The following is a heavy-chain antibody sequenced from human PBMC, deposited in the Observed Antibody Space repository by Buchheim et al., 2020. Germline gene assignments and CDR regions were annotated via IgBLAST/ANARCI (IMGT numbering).Heavy chain of an antibody. CDR3: VSWGLERYGSLGY. V-gene: IGHV1-8*01. CDR1: GYTFTSYD. J-gene: IGHJ4*02. CDR2: MNTNSGNT. Sequence: QVQLVQSGAEVKKPGASVKVSCKASGYTFTSYDINWVRQATGQGLEWMGWMNTNSGNTGYAQKFQGRVTMTRNTSISTAYMELSSLRSEDTAVYYCVSWGLERYGSLGYWGQGTLVTVSS. D-gene: IGHD3-10*01.